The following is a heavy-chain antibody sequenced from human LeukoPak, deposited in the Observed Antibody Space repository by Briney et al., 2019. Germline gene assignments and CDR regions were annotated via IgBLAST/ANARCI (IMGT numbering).Heavy chain of an antibody. J-gene: IGHJ4*02. Sequence: GASVKVSCKASGYTFTSYGISWVRQAPGQGLEWMEWISAYNGNTNYAQKLQGRVTMTTDTSTSTAYMELRSLRSDDTAVYYCARDNETTVVTPDYFDYWGQGTLVTVSS. CDR1: GYTFTSYG. CDR2: ISAYNGNT. CDR3: ARDNETTVVTPDYFDY. D-gene: IGHD4-23*01. V-gene: IGHV1-18*01.